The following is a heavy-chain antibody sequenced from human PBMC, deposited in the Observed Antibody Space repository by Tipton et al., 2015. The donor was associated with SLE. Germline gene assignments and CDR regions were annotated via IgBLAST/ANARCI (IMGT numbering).Heavy chain of an antibody. CDR1: GVTFNNYF. J-gene: IGHJ3*02. V-gene: IGHV3-21*03. CDR3: AREGGPGAFDI. Sequence: SGVTFNNYFMNWVRQAPGKGLEWVSSITSSSSYMYYADPVKGRFTISRDNAKNSVYLHLNSLRAEDTAVYYCAREGGPGAFDIWGQGTMVTVSS. CDR2: ITSSSSYM. D-gene: IGHD3-16*01.